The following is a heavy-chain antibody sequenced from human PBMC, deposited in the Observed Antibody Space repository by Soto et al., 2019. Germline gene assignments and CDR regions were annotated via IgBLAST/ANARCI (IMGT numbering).Heavy chain of an antibody. D-gene: IGHD3-9*01. J-gene: IGHJ6*03. V-gene: IGHV1-18*01. CDR3: ARSYYDILTGYYKPQYYYYYMDV. CDR2: ISAYNGNT. Sequence: ASVKVSCKASGYTFTSYGISWVRQAPGQGLEWMGWISAYNGNTNYAQKLQGRVTMTTDTSTSTAYMELRSLRSDDTAVYYCARSYYDILTGYYKPQYYYYYMDVWGKGTTVTVSS. CDR1: GYTFTSYG.